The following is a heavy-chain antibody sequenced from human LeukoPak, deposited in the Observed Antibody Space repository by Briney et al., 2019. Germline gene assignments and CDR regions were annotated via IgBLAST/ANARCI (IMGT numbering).Heavy chain of an antibody. J-gene: IGHJ2*01. CDR3: ARTYSGSYWYFDL. CDR1: GFTFSSYS. D-gene: IGHD3-10*01. V-gene: IGHV3-21*01. CDR2: ISSSSSYI. Sequence: PGGSLRLSCAASGFTFSSYSMNWVRQAPGKGLEWVSSISSSSSYIYYADSVKGRFTISRDNAKNSPYLQMNSLRAEDTAVYYCARTYSGSYWYFDLWGRGTLVTVSS.